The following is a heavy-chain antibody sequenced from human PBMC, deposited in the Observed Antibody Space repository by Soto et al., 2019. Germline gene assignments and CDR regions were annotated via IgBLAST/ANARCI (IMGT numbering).Heavy chain of an antibody. CDR1: GYTFTSYG. Sequence: QVHLLQSGAEVKKPGASVKVSCKPSGYTFTSYGITWVRQAPGQGLEWMGWISAHNGNTDYAQKLQGRVIVTRDTSTSTAYMELRGMISDDTAVYYWARGRYGDYWGQGALVTASS. V-gene: IGHV1-18*01. CDR3: ARGRYGDY. D-gene: IGHD1-1*01. J-gene: IGHJ4*02. CDR2: ISAHNGNT.